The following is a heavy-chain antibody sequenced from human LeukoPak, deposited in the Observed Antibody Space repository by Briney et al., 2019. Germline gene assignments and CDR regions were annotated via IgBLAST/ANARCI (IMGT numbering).Heavy chain of an antibody. J-gene: IGHJ6*03. V-gene: IGHV5-51*01. Sequence: GESLKIPCKGSGYSLTSYWIGWVRQMPGKGLEVMGMFFPGDSKTKYSPPIQGQVTISADKSISTAYLQWSSLKASDTARYYCARHVGDGYNFLSYYYYMDVWGKGTTVTVSS. CDR2: FFPGDSKT. CDR1: GYSLTSYW. CDR3: ARHVGDGYNFLSYYYYMDV. D-gene: IGHD5-24*01.